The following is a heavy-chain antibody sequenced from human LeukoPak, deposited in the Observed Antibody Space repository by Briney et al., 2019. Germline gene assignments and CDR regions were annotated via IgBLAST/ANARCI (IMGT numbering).Heavy chain of an antibody. J-gene: IGHJ4*02. CDR1: GFTFSDYW. CDR3: ARDRSSGYESPFDY. Sequence: GGSLRLSCAASGFTFSDYWMSWVRQAPGKGLEWVANIKQDGSEKYYVDSVKGRFTISRDNAKNSLYLQMNSLRADDTAVYYCARDRSSGYESPFDYWGQGTLVTVSS. CDR2: IKQDGSEK. V-gene: IGHV3-7*01. D-gene: IGHD5-12*01.